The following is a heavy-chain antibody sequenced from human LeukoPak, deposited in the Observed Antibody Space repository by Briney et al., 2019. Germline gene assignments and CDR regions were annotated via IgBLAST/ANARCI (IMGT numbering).Heavy chain of an antibody. Sequence: PGGSLRLSCPASGFTFSIYAMSWVRQAQGKGLEWVSAISGSGGSTYYADSVKGRFTISRDNSKNTLYLQMNSLRAEDTAVYYCAKDRGRYSGYDYADYWGQGTLVTVSS. J-gene: IGHJ4*02. D-gene: IGHD5-12*01. V-gene: IGHV3-23*01. CDR1: GFTFSIYA. CDR2: ISGSGGST. CDR3: AKDRGRYSGYDYADY.